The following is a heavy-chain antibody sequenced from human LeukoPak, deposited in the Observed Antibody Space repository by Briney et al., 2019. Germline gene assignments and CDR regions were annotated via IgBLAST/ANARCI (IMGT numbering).Heavy chain of an antibody. CDR2: IIPIFGTA. CDR3: AREYYYGSGDGNI. Sequence: SVKVSCKASGGTFSSYAISWVRQAPGQGLEWMGGIIPIFGTANYAKKFQGRVTITADESTSTAYMELSSLRSEDTAVYYCAREYYYGSGDGNIWGQGTMVTVSS. CDR1: GGTFSSYA. D-gene: IGHD3-10*01. J-gene: IGHJ3*02. V-gene: IGHV1-69*13.